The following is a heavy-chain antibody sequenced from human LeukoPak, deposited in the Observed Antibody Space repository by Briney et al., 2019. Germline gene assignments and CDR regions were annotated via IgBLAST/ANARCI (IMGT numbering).Heavy chain of an antibody. D-gene: IGHD6-19*01. V-gene: IGHV4-59*01. CDR3: ARDRIAVAGTSQYYYYYMDV. Sequence: PSETLSLTCTVSGGSISSYYWSWIRQPPGKGLEGIGYIYYSGSTNYNPSLKSRVTISVDTSKNQFSLKLSSVTAADTAVYYCARDRIAVAGTSQYYYYYMDVWGKGTTVTISS. CDR1: GGSISSYY. J-gene: IGHJ6*03. CDR2: IYYSGST.